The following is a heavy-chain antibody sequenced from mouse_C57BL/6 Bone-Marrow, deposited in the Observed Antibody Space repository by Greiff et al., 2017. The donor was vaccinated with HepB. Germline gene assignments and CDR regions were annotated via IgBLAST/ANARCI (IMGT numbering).Heavy chain of an antibody. CDR3: ARSWLLRFLCAY. D-gene: IGHD2-3*01. CDR2: IDPSDSDT. Sequence: QVQLQQPGAELVMPGASVKLSCKASGYTFTSYWMHWVKQRPGQGLEWIGKIDPSDSDTNYNQKFKGKSTLTVDKSSSTAYMQLSSLTSEDSAVYYCARSWLLRFLCAYWGQGTVVTVSA. V-gene: IGHV1-69*01. J-gene: IGHJ3*01. CDR1: GYTFTSYW.